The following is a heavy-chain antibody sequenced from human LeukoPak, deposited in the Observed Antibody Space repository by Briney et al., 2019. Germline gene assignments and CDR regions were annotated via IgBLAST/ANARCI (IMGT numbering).Heavy chain of an antibody. J-gene: IGHJ4*02. D-gene: IGHD3-10*01. V-gene: IGHV4-59*01. CDR2: IYYSGST. Sequence: PSETLSLTCTVSGGSISSYYWSWIRQPPGKGLEWIGYIYYSGSTNYNPSLKSRVTISVDTSKNQFSLKLSSVTAADTAVYYCARAWSYYPNYYFDYWGQGTLVTVSS. CDR1: GGSISSYY. CDR3: ARAWSYYPNYYFDY.